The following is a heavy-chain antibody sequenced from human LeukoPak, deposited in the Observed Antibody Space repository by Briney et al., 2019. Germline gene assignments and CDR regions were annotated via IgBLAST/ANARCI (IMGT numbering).Heavy chain of an antibody. Sequence: GGSLRLSCAASGFTFSSYSMNWVRQAPGKGLEWVSSISSSSSYIYYADSVKGRFTISRDNAKNSLYLQMNSLRAEDTAVYYCARALYNRGWYPDYFDSWGQGALVTVSS. D-gene: IGHD6-19*01. J-gene: IGHJ4*02. CDR1: GFTFSSYS. CDR3: ARALYNRGWYPDYFDS. CDR2: ISSSSSYI. V-gene: IGHV3-21*01.